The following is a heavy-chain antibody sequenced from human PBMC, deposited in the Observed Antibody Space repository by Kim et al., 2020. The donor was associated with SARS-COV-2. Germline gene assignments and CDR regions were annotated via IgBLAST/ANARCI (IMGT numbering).Heavy chain of an antibody. CDR2: ISYDGSNK. J-gene: IGHJ6*02. CDR1: GFTFSSYA. V-gene: IGHV3-30-3*01. CDR3: ARDTKKASYDFWSGRIYYYGMDV. D-gene: IGHD3-3*01. Sequence: GGSLRLSCAASGFTFSSYAMHWVRQAPGKGLEWVAVISYDGSNKYYADSVKGRFTISRDNSKNTLYLQMNSLRAEDTAVYYCARDTKKASYDFWSGRIYYYGMDVWGQGTTVTVSS.